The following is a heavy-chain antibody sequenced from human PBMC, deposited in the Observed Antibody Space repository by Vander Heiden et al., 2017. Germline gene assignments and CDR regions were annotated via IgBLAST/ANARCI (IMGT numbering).Heavy chain of an antibody. Sequence: EVQLVESGGGLVQPGGSLKLSCAASGFTFSGSAMHWVRQASGKGLEWVGRIRSKANSYATAYAASVKGRFTISRDDSKNTAYLQMNSLKTEDTAVYYCTRRASDDSSGYYSYWGQGTLVTVSS. CDR1: GFTFSGSA. V-gene: IGHV3-73*01. D-gene: IGHD3-22*01. CDR2: IRSKANSYAT. CDR3: TRRASDDSSGYYSY. J-gene: IGHJ4*02.